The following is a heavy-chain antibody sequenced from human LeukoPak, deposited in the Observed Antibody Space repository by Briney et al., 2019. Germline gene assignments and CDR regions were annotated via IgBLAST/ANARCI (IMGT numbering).Heavy chain of an antibody. D-gene: IGHD2-21*02. J-gene: IGHJ4*02. CDR1: GFTFSSYA. CDR3: AKGFSTALDC. CDR2: VSGSDGRT. Sequence: GGSLRLSCAASGFTFSSYAMSWVRQTPGKGLEWVSAVSGSDGRTYYADSVKGRFTISRDNSKNTLYLQMNSLRAEDTAVYYCAKGFSTALDCWGQGALVTVSS. V-gene: IGHV3-23*01.